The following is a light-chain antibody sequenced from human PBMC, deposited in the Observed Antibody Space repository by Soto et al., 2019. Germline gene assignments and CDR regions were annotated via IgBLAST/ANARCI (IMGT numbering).Light chain of an antibody. J-gene: IGKJ3*01. CDR1: QSVGSS. Sequence: EIVLTQSPDTLSLSPGERATLSCRASQSVGSSLAWYQRKPGQAPRLLTCVPSTRATGIASRFSRSGPGTDFALTISNLGPEDFAVYYCQQRSNWPSEVTFGPGTKVDIK. V-gene: IGKV3-11*01. CDR2: VPS. CDR3: QQRSNWPSEVT.